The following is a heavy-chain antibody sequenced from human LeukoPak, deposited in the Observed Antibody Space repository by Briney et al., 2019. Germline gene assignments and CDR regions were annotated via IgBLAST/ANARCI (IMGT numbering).Heavy chain of an antibody. CDR2: IYWDDDR. V-gene: IGHV2-5*02. J-gene: IGHJ6*03. Sequence: SGPTLVNPSQTLTLTCTFSGFSLTTSGVGVGWVRQSPGEALECLALIYWDDDRRYSPSLKSRLTITKDTSKNQVVLTMSNMDPVDTGTYYCAHIPNYYSNYYMDVWGKGTTVTVSS. CDR3: AHIPNYYSNYYMDV. CDR1: GFSLTTSGVG.